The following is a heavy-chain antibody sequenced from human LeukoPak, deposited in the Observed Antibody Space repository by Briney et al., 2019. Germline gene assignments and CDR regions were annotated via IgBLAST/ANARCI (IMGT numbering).Heavy chain of an antibody. D-gene: IGHD6-19*01. CDR3: ARSYSSGWYVPYYFDY. J-gene: IGHJ4*02. CDR2: IYYSGST. V-gene: IGHV4-59*01. CDR1: GSSISSYY. Sequence: SETLSLTCTVSGSSISSYYWSWIRQPPGKGLEWIGYIYYSGSTNYNPSLKSRVTISVDTSKNQFSLKLSSVTAADTAVYYCARSYSSGWYVPYYFDYWGQGTLVTVSS.